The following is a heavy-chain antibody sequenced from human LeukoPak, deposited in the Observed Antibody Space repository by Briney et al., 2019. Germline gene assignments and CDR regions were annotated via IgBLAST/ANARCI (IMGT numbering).Heavy chain of an antibody. D-gene: IGHD1-1*01. CDR2: IKQDGGET. CDR1: GFTFSSYW. CDR3: ARAQGTESAFDI. Sequence: PGGSLRLSCAASGFTFSSYWMSWVRQAPGKGLEWVANIKQDGGETYYVDSVRGRFSISRDNAKNSLYLQMNSLRAEDTAVYYCARAQGTESAFDIWGQGTMVTVSS. V-gene: IGHV3-7*01. J-gene: IGHJ3*02.